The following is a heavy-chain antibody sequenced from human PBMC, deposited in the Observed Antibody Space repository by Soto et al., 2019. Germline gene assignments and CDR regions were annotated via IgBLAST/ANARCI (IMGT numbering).Heavy chain of an antibody. V-gene: IGHV5-51*01. D-gene: IGHD3-10*01. J-gene: IGHJ4*02. CDR2: IYPGDSDT. Sequence: GESLKISCKGSGYSFTSYWIGWVRQMPGKGLEWMGIIYPGDSDTRYSPSFQGQVTISADKSISTAYLQWSSLKASDTAIFYCAGGGGSGRYKGLLFDCWGKETLVTVSS. CDR1: GYSFTSYW. CDR3: AGGGGSGRYKGLLFDC.